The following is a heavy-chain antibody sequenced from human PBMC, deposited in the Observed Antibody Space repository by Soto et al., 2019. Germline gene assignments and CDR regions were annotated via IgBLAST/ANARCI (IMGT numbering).Heavy chain of an antibody. J-gene: IGHJ4*02. CDR2: ISSSSSYT. D-gene: IGHD2-2*01. CDR1: GFTFSDYY. CDR3: ARLFGMPPPFYYTDY. V-gene: IGHV3-11*06. Sequence: PGGSLRLSCAASGFTFSDYYMSWIRQAPGKGLEWVSYISSSSSYTNYADSVKGRFTISRDNAKNSLYLQMNSLRAEDTAVYYCARLFGMPPPFYYTDYWCQAPLLTLS.